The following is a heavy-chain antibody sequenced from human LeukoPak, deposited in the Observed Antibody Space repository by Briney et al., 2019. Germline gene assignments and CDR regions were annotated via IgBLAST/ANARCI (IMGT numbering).Heavy chain of an antibody. CDR1: GFTFSSDA. CDR3: AKGTSSSCYSVPNY. V-gene: IGHV3-23*01. Sequence: GGSLRLSCAASGFTFSSDAMSCVRHAPGKRVERVSAISGSGGSTYYADSVKGRFTISRDNSKNTLYLQMNSLRAEDTAVYYCAKGTSSSCYSVPNYWGEGSLVTVSS. D-gene: IGHD2-15*01. J-gene: IGHJ4*02. CDR2: ISGSGGST.